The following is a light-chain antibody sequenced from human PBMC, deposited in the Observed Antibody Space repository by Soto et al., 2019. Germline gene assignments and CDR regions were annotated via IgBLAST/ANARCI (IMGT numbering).Light chain of an antibody. CDR2: GAS. V-gene: IGKV3-20*01. J-gene: IGKJ4*01. Sequence: EIVLTQSPGTLSLSPGERATLSCRASQSVSSSYLAWYQQKPGQAPRLLIYGASSRATGIPDRFSGSGSGTDFTLTISRLGPEDFAVYYCQQFYSPVLSFGGGTRVELK. CDR3: QQFYSPVLS. CDR1: QSVSSSY.